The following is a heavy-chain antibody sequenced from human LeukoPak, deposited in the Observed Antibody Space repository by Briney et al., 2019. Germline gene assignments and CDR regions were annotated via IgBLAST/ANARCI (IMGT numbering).Heavy chain of an antibody. Sequence: ALVKVSCKASGYMFTGYYMHWVRQAPGQGLGWMGGINPNSGGTNYAQKFQGRVTMTRDTSISTAYMELSSLRSDDTAVYYCARGYCSGDCFTLFDYWGQGTLVTVYS. V-gene: IGHV1-2*02. J-gene: IGHJ4*02. CDR1: GYMFTGYY. D-gene: IGHD2-21*02. CDR2: INPNSGGT. CDR3: ARGYCSGDCFTLFDY.